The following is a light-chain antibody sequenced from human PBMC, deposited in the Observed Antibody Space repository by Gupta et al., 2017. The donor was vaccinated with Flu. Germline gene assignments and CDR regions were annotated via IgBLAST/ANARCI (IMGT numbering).Light chain of an antibody. CDR2: DDN. V-gene: IGLV3-21*02. J-gene: IGLJ3*02. Sequence: SSVLTQPPSVSVAPGQTARITCGGNNIGSKSVHWYQQKPGQAPVLVVYDDNDRPSGIPARFSGSNSGNTATLTISRGEAGEEADYYCQVGENSGHWVFGGGTKLTVL. CDR1: NIGSKS. CDR3: QVGENSGHWV.